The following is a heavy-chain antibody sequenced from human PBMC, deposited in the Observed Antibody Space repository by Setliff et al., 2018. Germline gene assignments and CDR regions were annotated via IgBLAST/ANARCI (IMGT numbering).Heavy chain of an antibody. CDR1: GFILSNYG. CDR2: FWADGNRR. CDR3: GRDDDTTSHYSILNF. Sequence: GGSLRLSCTASGFILSNYGIHWVRQAPGRGLEWVAVFWADGNRRFYADSVKGRFTVSRDLSMDTVFLQMDSRRAEDTALYYCGRDDDTTSHYSILNFWGQGTMVTVSS. V-gene: IGHV3-33*08. D-gene: IGHD4-4*01. J-gene: IGHJ3*01.